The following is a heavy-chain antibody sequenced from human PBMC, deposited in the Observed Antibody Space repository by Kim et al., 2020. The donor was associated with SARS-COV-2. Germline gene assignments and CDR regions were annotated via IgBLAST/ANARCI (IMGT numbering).Heavy chain of an antibody. J-gene: IGHJ4*02. Sequence: SVKVSCKASGGSFSTFALSWVRQAPGQGLEWMGGIIPVIGTANYAQKFQGRVTIAADESTRTAYMELSGLRSDDTAIYFCARGEDSWYYDSWGQGTLVTVSS. CDR3: ARGEDSWYYDS. V-gene: IGHV1-69*13. CDR2: IIPVIGTA. D-gene: IGHD6-13*01. CDR1: GGSFSTFA.